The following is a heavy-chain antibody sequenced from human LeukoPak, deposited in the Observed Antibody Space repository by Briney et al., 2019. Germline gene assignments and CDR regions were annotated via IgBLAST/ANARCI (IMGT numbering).Heavy chain of an antibody. D-gene: IGHD4/OR15-4a*01. J-gene: IGHJ4*02. CDR1: GFTFSTYW. CDR2: IKTDGSKT. Sequence: GGSLRLSCAASGFTFSTYWMTWVRQAPGKGLEGVANIKTDGSKTYYLDSVKGRFTISRDNAKNFLSLQLGSRRADDTGVYYCARASMGGRDYHLDSWGQGTLVTVSS. V-gene: IGHV3-7*01. CDR3: ARASMGGRDYHLDS.